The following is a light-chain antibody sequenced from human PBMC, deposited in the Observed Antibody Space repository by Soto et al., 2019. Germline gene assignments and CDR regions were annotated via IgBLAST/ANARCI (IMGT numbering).Light chain of an antibody. J-gene: IGKJ2*01. CDR2: KAS. V-gene: IGKV1-5*03. CDR3: PHYDSYPYT. CDR1: QSISTW. Sequence: DIQMTQSPSTVSASVGDRVTITCRASQSISTWLAWYQQKPGKAPRLLIYKASSLESGVPSRFTGSGSGTQFTLTIDSLQTDDSATYYCPHYDSYPYTFGQGTKLEI.